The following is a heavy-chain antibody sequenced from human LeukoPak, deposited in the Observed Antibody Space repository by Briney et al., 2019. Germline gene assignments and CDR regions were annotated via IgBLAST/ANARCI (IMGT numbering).Heavy chain of an antibody. Sequence: SETLSLTCTVSGGSISSYYWSWIRQPPGKGLEWIGYIYYSGSTNYNPSLKSRVTISVDTSKNQFSLRLSSVTAADTAVYYCARGKWHYYFDYWGQGTLVTVSS. J-gene: IGHJ4*02. CDR1: GGSISSYY. V-gene: IGHV4-59*01. CDR3: ARGKWHYYFDY. D-gene: IGHD5-12*01. CDR2: IYYSGST.